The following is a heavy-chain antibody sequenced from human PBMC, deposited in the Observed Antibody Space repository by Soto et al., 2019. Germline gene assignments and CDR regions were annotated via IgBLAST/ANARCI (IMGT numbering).Heavy chain of an antibody. D-gene: IGHD3-10*01. CDR3: ARLYGSTLWFDP. J-gene: IGHJ5*02. CDR1: GGSISSSSYC. CDR2: MYYSGSS. V-gene: IGHV4-39*01. Sequence: SETLSLTCTVSGGSISSSSYCWGWIRQPPGKGLEWIGSMYYSGSSYYNPSLKSRVTISVDTSKNQFSLKLSSVTAADTAVYYCARLYGSTLWFDPWGQGTLVTVS.